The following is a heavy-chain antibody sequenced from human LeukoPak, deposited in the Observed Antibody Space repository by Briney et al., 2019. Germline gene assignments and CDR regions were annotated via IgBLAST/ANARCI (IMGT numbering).Heavy chain of an antibody. J-gene: IGHJ6*02. Sequence: VSVKVSCRASGYTFTSYGISWVRQAPGQGLEWMGWISAYNGNTNYAQKLQGRVTMTTDTSTSTAYMELRSLRSDDTAVYYCARRGSPHRAYYYYYGMDVWGQGTTVTVSS. CDR3: ARRGSPHRAYYYYYGMDV. CDR2: ISAYNGNT. V-gene: IGHV1-18*01. CDR1: GYTFTSYG. D-gene: IGHD1-26*01.